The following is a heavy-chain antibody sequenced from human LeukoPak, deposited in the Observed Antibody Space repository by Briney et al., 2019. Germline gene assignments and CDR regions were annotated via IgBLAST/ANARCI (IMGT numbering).Heavy chain of an antibody. V-gene: IGHV3-7*05. CDR2: VKQDGSEQ. CDR3: ARGGYYDSSGRNFGY. CDR1: GFTFSTYY. J-gene: IGHJ4*02. D-gene: IGHD3-22*01. Sequence: RGSLRLSCAVSGFTFSTYYISWVRQGPRKRLEWVAKVKQDGSEQYYVHSVKGRFTISRDNAKSSLFLQMNSLRAEDKGVYYCARGGYYDSSGRNFGYWGQGRLVTVSS.